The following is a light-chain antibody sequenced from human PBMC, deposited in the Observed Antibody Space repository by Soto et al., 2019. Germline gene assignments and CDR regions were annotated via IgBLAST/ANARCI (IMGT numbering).Light chain of an antibody. Sequence: EIVMTQSPATLSVSRGERATLSCRASQSVSSNLAWYQQKPGQAPRLLIYGASTRATGIPARFSGSGSGTEFTLTISSLQSEDFAVYYCQQYNNWPPGTFGPGTKVDIK. CDR1: QSVSSN. CDR3: QQYNNWPPGT. J-gene: IGKJ3*01. CDR2: GAS. V-gene: IGKV3-15*01.